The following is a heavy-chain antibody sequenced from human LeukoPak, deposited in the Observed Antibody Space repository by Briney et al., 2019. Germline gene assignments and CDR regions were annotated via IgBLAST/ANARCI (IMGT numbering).Heavy chain of an antibody. CDR1: GFTFSRNW. J-gene: IGHJ4*02. D-gene: IGHD2/OR15-2a*01. V-gene: IGHV3-7*01. CDR2: INPDGSQK. Sequence: GGSLRLSCEASGFTFSRNWMSWVRQAPAKGLEWVASINPDGSQKFYVDSVKGRFTISRDNTKSSLYLEMNSLGAEDTAMYYCAKLLGTVTTYDYWGQGIRVTVSS. CDR3: AKLLGTVTTYDY.